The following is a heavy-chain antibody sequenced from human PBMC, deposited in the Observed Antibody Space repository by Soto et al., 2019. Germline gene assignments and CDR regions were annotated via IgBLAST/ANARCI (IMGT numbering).Heavy chain of an antibody. D-gene: IGHD2-2*01. V-gene: IGHV1-2*04. CDR1: GYTFTGYY. CDR2: INPNSGGT. J-gene: IGHJ6*02. Sequence: SVKVSCKASGYTFTGYYMHWVRQAPIQGLEWMGCINPNSGGTNYSQKFQGWVTMTRDTSISTAYMELSRLRSDDTAVYYCARVPGYCSSCGMEVWGQGTTVTVYS. CDR3: ARVPGYCSSCGMEV.